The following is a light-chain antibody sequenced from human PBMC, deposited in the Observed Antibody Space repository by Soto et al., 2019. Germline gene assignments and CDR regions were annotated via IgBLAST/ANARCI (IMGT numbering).Light chain of an antibody. J-gene: IGLJ1*01. Sequence: QSALTQPASVSGPPGQSITISCTGTSSDVGAYNYVSWYQHHPGKAPRLVIYDVTNRPSWISDRFSGSKSGNTASLTISGLLAEDEADYYCTSYTSTSTYVFGTGTKVTVL. CDR1: SSDVGAYNY. CDR3: TSYTSTSTYV. CDR2: DVT. V-gene: IGLV2-14*01.